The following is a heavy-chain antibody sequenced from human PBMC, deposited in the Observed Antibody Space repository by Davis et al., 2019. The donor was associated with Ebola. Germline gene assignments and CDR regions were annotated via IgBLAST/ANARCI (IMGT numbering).Heavy chain of an antibody. CDR2: ISYDGKND. J-gene: IGHJ4*02. CDR1: GFTFSRSA. Sequence: GESLKISCAASGFTFSRSAMHWVRQVPGKGLEWVAIISYDGKNDFYADSVKGRFTISRDNSKNTLFLQMSSLRVDDTAVYYCATTQWLREFDNWGQGTLVTVSS. CDR3: ATTQWLREFDN. V-gene: IGHV3-30*04. D-gene: IGHD6-19*01.